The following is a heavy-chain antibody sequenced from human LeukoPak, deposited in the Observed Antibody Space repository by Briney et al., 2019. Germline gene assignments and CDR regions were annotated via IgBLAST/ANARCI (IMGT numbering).Heavy chain of an antibody. Sequence: ASVKVSCKASGYSFTGYYMHWVRQAPGQGLEWMGWINPNSGGTNYAQKFQGRVTMTRDTSISTAYMELSRLRSDDTAVYYCARNTGNSGSYYGGDYWGQGTLVTVSS. J-gene: IGHJ4*02. V-gene: IGHV1-2*02. CDR3: ARNTGNSGSYYGGDY. CDR2: INPNSGGT. D-gene: IGHD1-26*01. CDR1: GYSFTGYY.